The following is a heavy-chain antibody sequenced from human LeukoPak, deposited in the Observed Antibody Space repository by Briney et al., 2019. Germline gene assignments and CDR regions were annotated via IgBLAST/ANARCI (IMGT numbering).Heavy chain of an antibody. CDR3: ARAAYYYGSGSPLFDY. CDR2: ISAYNGNT. J-gene: IGHJ4*02. Sequence: ASVKVSCKASGYTFTSYGISWVRQAPGQGLEWMGWISAYNGNTNYAQKLQGRVTMTTDTSTSTAYMELSSLRSEDTAVYYCARAAYYYGSGSPLFDYWGQGTLVTVSS. V-gene: IGHV1-18*01. D-gene: IGHD3-10*01. CDR1: GYTFTSYG.